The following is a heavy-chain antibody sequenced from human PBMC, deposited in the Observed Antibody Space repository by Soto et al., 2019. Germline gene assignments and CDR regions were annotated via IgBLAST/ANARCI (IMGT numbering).Heavy chain of an antibody. CDR3: AREMPHRYYYYGMDV. Sequence: QVQLVESGGGVVQPGRSLRLSCAASGFTFSSYAMHWVRQAPGKGLEWVAVISYDGSNIYYADSVKGRFTISRDDSKNTVYLQMNSRIAEDTAVYYCAREMPHRYYYYGMDVWGQGTTVTVSS. CDR2: ISYDGSNI. D-gene: IGHD2-2*01. J-gene: IGHJ6*02. V-gene: IGHV3-30-3*01. CDR1: GFTFSSYA.